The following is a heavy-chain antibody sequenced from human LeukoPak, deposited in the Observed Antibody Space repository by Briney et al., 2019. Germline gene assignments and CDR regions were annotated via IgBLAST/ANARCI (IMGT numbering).Heavy chain of an antibody. V-gene: IGHV4-38-2*01. CDR3: ARLFQGRGDY. Sequence: SETLSLTXAVSGYSISSGYYWGWFRQPPGKGLEWIGSIYHSGSTYYNPSLKSRVTISVDTSMNQFSLKLSSVTAADTAVYYCARLFQGRGDYWGQGTLVTVSS. CDR2: IYHSGST. D-gene: IGHD3-10*01. J-gene: IGHJ4*02. CDR1: GYSISSGYY.